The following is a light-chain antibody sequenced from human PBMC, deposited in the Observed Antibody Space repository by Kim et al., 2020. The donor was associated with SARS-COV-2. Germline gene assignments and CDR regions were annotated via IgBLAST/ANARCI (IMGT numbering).Light chain of an antibody. Sequence: VSLGERASLSCSASQGVSSNLAWYQQKPGQAPRLLIYGASTRATGIPARFSGSGSGTEFTLTVSSLQSEDFAVYYCQQYNNWPLTFGGGTKVDIK. CDR2: GAS. J-gene: IGKJ4*01. CDR1: QGVSSN. CDR3: QQYNNWPLT. V-gene: IGKV3-15*01.